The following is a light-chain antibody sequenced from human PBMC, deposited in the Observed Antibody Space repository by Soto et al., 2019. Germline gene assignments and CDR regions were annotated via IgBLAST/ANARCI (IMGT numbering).Light chain of an antibody. J-gene: IGKJ2*01. CDR2: DAS. Sequence: DIQMTQSPSTLSASVGDRVTITCRASQSISSWLAWYQQKPGKAPKLLIYDASSLESGVPSRFSGSGSGTEFPLTISSLPPDDFATYYCQQYNSYLYTFGQGTKLEIK. V-gene: IGKV1-5*01. CDR1: QSISSW. CDR3: QQYNSYLYT.